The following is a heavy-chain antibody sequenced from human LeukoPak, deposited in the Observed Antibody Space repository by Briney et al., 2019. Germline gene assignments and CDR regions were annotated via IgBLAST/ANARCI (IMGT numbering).Heavy chain of an antibody. CDR2: ISGYNGNT. D-gene: IGHD1-7*01. CDR1: GYTFTSYG. Sequence: ASVKVSCKASGYTFTSYGFNRVRQAPGQGLEWLGWISGYNGNTEYAQKVQGRVTMTTDTSTNTAYMELRSLGSDDTAVYYCARDLLTGNTGDYWGQGTLITVSA. J-gene: IGHJ4*02. CDR3: ARDLLTGNTGDY. V-gene: IGHV1-18*01.